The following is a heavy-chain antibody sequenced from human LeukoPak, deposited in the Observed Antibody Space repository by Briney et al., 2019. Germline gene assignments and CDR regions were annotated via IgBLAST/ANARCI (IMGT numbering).Heavy chain of an antibody. J-gene: IGHJ4*02. V-gene: IGHV3-23*01. CDR3: TKDRRGPAAGTWYFDS. Sequence: GGSLRLPCVASGFTFSSTPMGWVRQAPGGGLEGVPSITAIDGRTYYADSVRGRFTISRDNSKNTVYLQLNSLRAGDTAIYYCTKDRRGPAAGTWYFDSWGQGTLVTVSS. CDR2: ITAIDGRT. D-gene: IGHD6-13*01. CDR1: GFTFSSTP.